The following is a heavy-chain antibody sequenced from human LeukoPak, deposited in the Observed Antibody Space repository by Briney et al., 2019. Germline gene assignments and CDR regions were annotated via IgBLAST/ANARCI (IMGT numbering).Heavy chain of an antibody. CDR1: GYPFTDRY. CDR2: INPNSGGT. V-gene: IGHV1-2*02. J-gene: IGHJ3*02. Sequence: ASVKVSCKVSGYPFTDRYIHWMRQAPGQGLEWMGWINPNSGGTNYAQKFQGRVTMTRDTSISTAYMELSRLRSDDTDVYYCARVMVIVGATTDAFDIWGQGTMVTVSS. CDR3: ARVMVIVGATTDAFDI. D-gene: IGHD1-26*01.